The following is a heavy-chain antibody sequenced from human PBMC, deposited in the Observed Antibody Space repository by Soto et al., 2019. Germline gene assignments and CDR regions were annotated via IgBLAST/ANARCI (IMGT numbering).Heavy chain of an antibody. J-gene: IGHJ3*02. CDR2: ISAYNGNT. D-gene: IGHD3-10*01. Sequence: ASVKVSCKASGYTFTSYGISWVRQAPGQGLEWMGWISAYNGNTNYAQKLQGRVTMTTDTSTSTAYMELRSLRSDDTAVYYCARRYMVRGVMGASRFSGDAFDIWGQGTMVTVSS. CDR3: ARRYMVRGVMGASRFSGDAFDI. CDR1: GYTFTSYG. V-gene: IGHV1-18*01.